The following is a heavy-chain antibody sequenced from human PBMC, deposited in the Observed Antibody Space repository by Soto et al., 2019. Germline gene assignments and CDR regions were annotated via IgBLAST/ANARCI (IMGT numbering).Heavy chain of an antibody. CDR1: GFTFSSYS. V-gene: IGHV3-21*01. CDR2: ISSSSSYI. CDR3: ARAPYSNYGVPWFDP. D-gene: IGHD4-4*01. Sequence: PGGSLRLSCAASGFTFSSYSMNWVRQAPGKGLEWVSSISSSSSYIYYADSVKSRFTISRDNAKNSLYLQMNSLRAEDTAVYYCARAPYSNYGVPWFDPWGQGTLVTVSS. J-gene: IGHJ5*02.